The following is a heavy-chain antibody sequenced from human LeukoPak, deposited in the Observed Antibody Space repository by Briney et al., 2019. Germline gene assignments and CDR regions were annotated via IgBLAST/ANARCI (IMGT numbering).Heavy chain of an antibody. CDR2: ISHDGSDK. Sequence: SGGSLRLSCAASGFTFRSFAMHWARQAPGKGPEWVGIISHDGSDKYYADSVKGRFTISRGNSKNTLHLQMNSLGVEDTAVYYCVQRGGLDYWGQGTLVTVSS. D-gene: IGHD3-16*01. V-gene: IGHV3-30*04. J-gene: IGHJ4*02. CDR1: GFTFRSFA. CDR3: VQRGGLDY.